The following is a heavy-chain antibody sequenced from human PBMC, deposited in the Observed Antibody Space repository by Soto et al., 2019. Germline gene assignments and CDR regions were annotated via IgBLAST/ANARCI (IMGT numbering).Heavy chain of an antibody. D-gene: IGHD6-19*01. CDR2: MSNRGSN. CDR1: GASISSHS. Sequence: QVQLQESGPGLVKPSETLSLTCNVSGASISSHSCSWIRQSPGKGLEWIGYMSNRGSNYSNPPLKSRVTISIESSKNQFSLNLRSVTSADTAVYYCARIGSSGWNQVSGFDPWGQGTMVTVSS. CDR3: ARIGSSGWNQVSGFDP. J-gene: IGHJ5*02. V-gene: IGHV4-59*11.